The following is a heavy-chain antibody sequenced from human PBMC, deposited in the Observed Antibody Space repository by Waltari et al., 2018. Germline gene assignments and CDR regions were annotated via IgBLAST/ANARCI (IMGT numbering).Heavy chain of an antibody. CDR3: ARTDSSGQPSAFDI. V-gene: IGHV3-33*01. D-gene: IGHD3-22*01. J-gene: IGHJ3*02. CDR2: LWYDGSNR. Sequence: QVQLVESGGGLVQPGKSVRLSCAASGISFRSYGMHWVGQAPGKVLEWVAGLWYDGSNRNYADSVKGRFTVSRDNSKNTLYLQMNSLGAEDTAVYYCARTDSSGQPSAFDIWGQGTMVTVSS. CDR1: GISFRSYG.